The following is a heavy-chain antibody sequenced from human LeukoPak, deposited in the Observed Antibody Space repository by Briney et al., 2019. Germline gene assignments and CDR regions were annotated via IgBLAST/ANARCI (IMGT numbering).Heavy chain of an antibody. CDR2: IYYSGST. CDR1: GGLVRSTSFY. V-gene: IGHV4-39*07. CDR3: AKQEYSNTLHDAFDI. Sequence: SETLSLTCTVSGGLVRSTSFYWGWVRQAPGKGLEWIGSIYYSGSTYYNPSLKSRVTISIDTSKSQFSLKLNSVTAADTAVYYCAKQEYSNTLHDAFDIWGQGTRVTVSS. J-gene: IGHJ3*02. D-gene: IGHD6-6*01.